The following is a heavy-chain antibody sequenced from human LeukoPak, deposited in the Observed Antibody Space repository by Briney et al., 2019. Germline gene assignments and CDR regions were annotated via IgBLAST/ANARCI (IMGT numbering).Heavy chain of an antibody. CDR3: ARVGEQRITIFGVVQGAFDI. J-gene: IGHJ3*02. V-gene: IGHV4-59*01. CDR1: GGSISSYY. CDR2: IYYSGST. Sequence: PSETLSLTCTVSGGSISSYYWSWIRQPPGKGLEWIGYIYYSGSTNYNPSLKSRVTISVDTSKNQFSLKLSSVTAADTAVYYCARVGEQRITIFGVVQGAFDIWGQGTMVTVSS. D-gene: IGHD3-3*01.